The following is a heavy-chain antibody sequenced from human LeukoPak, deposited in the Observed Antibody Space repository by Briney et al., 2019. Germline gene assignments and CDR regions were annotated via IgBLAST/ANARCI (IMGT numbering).Heavy chain of an antibody. CDR1: GFTFSGYG. D-gene: IGHD5-12*01. Sequence: GGSLRLSCAASGFTFSGYGMYWVRQAPRKGLEWVAGIYGGGGVIKYADSVKGRFTISRDNSENILYLQMDILRVEDTAMYYCAKDRVPDSGYDIDYWGQGTLVTVSS. CDR2: IYGGGGVI. J-gene: IGHJ4*02. V-gene: IGHV3-23*03. CDR3: AKDRVPDSGYDIDY.